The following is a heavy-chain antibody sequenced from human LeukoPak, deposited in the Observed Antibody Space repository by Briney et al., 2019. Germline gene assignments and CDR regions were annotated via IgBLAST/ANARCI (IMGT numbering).Heavy chain of an antibody. CDR3: ARHQNFASASPFDY. CDR2: IDPTDSYT. J-gene: IGHJ4*02. V-gene: IGHV5-10-1*01. CDR1: GYSFTTDW. D-gene: IGHD3-10*01. Sequence: GESLKISCKASGYSFTTDWITWVRQMPGKGPEWMGTIDPTDSYTNYSPSFQGHVTISVDESITTAYLQWSSLKASDTAIYLCARHQNFASASPFDYWGQGTLVTVSS.